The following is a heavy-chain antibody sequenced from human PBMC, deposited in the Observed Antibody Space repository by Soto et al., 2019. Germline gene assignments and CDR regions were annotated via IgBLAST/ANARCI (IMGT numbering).Heavy chain of an antibody. CDR2: IHYSGTT. J-gene: IGHJ4*02. Sequence: QLQLQESGPGLVKPSETLSLTCSVSSGSITGYYWSWIRQPPGKGLEWIGCIHYSGTTKYNPSLETRVTISVGTSKNQFALKLASVTAADTAVYYCARHSNGGTFPLDHWGQGTLVTVSS. D-gene: IGHD2-15*01. CDR1: SGSITGYY. V-gene: IGHV4-59*08. CDR3: ARHSNGGTFPLDH.